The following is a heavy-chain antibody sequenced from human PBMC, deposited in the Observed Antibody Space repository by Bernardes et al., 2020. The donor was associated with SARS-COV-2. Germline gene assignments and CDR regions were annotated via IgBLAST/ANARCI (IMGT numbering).Heavy chain of an antibody. V-gene: IGHV4-59*01. D-gene: IGHD3-3*01. CDR3: ARGRGGVITIFGVVDNYFDY. Sequence: SETLSLTCTVSGGSISSYYWSWIRQPPGKGLEWIGYIYYSGSTNYNPSLKSRVTISVDTSKNQFSLKLSSVTAADTAVYYCARGRGGVITIFGVVDNYFDYWGQGTLVTVSS. CDR2: IYYSGST. J-gene: IGHJ4*02. CDR1: GGSISSYY.